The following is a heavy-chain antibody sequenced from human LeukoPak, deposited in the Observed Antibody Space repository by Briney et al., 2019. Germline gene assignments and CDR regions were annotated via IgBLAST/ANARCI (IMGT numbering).Heavy chain of an antibody. CDR1: GFTCGDYA. Sequence: GGSLRLSCTASGFTCGDYAMSWVRQAPGKGLEGVGFIRSKAYGGTTEYAASVKGRFTISRDDSKSIAYLQMNSLKTEDTAVYYCTSSPDFWSGFYYYYYMDVWGKGTTVTVSS. CDR3: TSSPDFWSGFYYYYYMDV. CDR2: IRSKAYGGTT. V-gene: IGHV3-49*04. J-gene: IGHJ6*03. D-gene: IGHD3-3*01.